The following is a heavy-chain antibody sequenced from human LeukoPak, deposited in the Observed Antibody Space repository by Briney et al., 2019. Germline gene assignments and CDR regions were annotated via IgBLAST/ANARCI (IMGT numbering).Heavy chain of an antibody. CDR2: IYYSGST. J-gene: IGHJ1*01. Sequence: SETLSLTCSVSGYSISSSYYWGWIRQPPGKGLEWIGSIYYSGSTYYNPSLKSRVTISVDTSKNQFSLKLSSVTAADTAVYYCARSPGYSSGWYPGPEYFQHWGQGTLVTVSS. CDR1: GYSISSSYY. D-gene: IGHD6-19*01. V-gene: IGHV4-38-2*02. CDR3: ARSPGYSSGWYPGPEYFQH.